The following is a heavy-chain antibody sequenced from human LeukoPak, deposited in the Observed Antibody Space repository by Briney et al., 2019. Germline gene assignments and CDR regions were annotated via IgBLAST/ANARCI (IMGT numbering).Heavy chain of an antibody. V-gene: IGHV4-59*01. J-gene: IGHJ4*02. D-gene: IGHD6-13*01. Sequence: PSETLSLTCTVSGGSISNYWWSWIRQPPEKGLEWIGYVFDSGSTNYNPSLKSRVTISVDTSKKQFSLKVSSVTAADTAGYYCARGYRSSWNYLDYWGQGTLVTVSS. CDR2: VFDSGST. CDR3: ARGYRSSWNYLDY. CDR1: GGSISNYW.